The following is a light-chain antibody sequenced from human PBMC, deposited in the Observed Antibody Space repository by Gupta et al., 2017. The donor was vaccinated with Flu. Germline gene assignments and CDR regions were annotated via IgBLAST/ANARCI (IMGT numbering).Light chain of an antibody. J-gene: IGLJ3*02. CDR2: KNN. CDR1: SSNIGTDY. Sequence: QSVLTQPPSASGTPGQRITLSCSGSSSNIGTDYVYWYQHLPGTAPKLLIYKNNQRPSGVPDRFSGSKSGTSASLAISWLRSEDEADYYCAAWDDSLSGWLFGGGTKLTVL. CDR3: AAWDDSLSGWL. V-gene: IGLV1-47*01.